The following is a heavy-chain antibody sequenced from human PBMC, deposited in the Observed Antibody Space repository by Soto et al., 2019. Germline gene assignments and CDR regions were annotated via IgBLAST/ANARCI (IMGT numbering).Heavy chain of an antibody. J-gene: IGHJ5*02. V-gene: IGHV3-13*01. CDR1: GFTFSTYD. Sequence: AGGSLRLSCAASGFTFSTYDMHWVRQATGKCLEWVSAIGTIGDTYYLDSVKGRFTISRENAKNSLYLQMTSLRAGDTAVYYCARGRSNQYESSPPPKFDPWGRGXLVTVYS. D-gene: IGHD2-8*01. CDR2: IGTIGDT. CDR3: ARGRSNQYESSPPPKFDP.